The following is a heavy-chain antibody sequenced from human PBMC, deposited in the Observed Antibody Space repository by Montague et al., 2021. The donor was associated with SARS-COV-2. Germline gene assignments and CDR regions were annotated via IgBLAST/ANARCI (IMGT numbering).Heavy chain of an antibody. D-gene: IGHD6-19*01. Sequence: SETLSLTCAVSGGSISSSNWWSWVRQPPGKGLEWSREIYHSGSTNYNPXXKSRVTISVAKSKNKFSLKLITLTAADTAVYYCARESSGCFFRRCSRYGMDSWGQGTTVTVSS. CDR1: GGSISSSNW. CDR2: IYHSGST. V-gene: IGHV4-4*02. J-gene: IGHJ6*02. CDR3: ARESSGCFFRRCSRYGMDS.